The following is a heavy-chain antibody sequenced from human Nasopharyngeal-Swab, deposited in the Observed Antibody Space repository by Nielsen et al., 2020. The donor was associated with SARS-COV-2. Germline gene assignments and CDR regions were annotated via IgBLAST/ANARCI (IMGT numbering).Heavy chain of an antibody. Sequence: ASVKVSCKASGYTFTGYYMHWVRQAPGQGLEWMGWINPNSGGTNYAQKFQGWVTMTRDTSISTAYMELSRLRSDDPAVYYCARDPIAVAGHDAFDIWGQGTMVTVSS. J-gene: IGHJ3*02. CDR1: GYTFTGYY. CDR3: ARDPIAVAGHDAFDI. CDR2: INPNSGGT. D-gene: IGHD6-19*01. V-gene: IGHV1-2*04.